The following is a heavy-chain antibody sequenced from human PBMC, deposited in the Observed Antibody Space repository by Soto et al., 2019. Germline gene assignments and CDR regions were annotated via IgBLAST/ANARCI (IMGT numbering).Heavy chain of an antibody. Sequence: SETLSLTCTVSGGSISSYYWSWIRQPPGKGLEWIGYIYYSGSTNYNPSLKSRVTISVDTSKNQFSLKLSSVTAADTAVYYCARVAPADDMPFDYWGQGTLVTVSS. D-gene: IGHD3-9*01. J-gene: IGHJ4*02. V-gene: IGHV4-59*01. CDR1: GGSISSYY. CDR2: IYYSGST. CDR3: ARVAPADDMPFDY.